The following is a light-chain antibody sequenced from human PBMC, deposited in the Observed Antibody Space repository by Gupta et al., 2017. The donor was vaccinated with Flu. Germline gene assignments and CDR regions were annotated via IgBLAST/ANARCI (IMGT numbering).Light chain of an antibody. CDR2: STT. Sequence: SSGEVTTSYYPKWVQHKPGHPPRPLIHSTTNRHSWTPARFSGSLVGGKAVLTVSDVQPEDEADYYCLLYFGGSRGVFGGGTKLTVL. CDR3: LLYFGGSRGV. V-gene: IGLV7-43*01. CDR1: SGEVTTSYY. J-gene: IGLJ3*02.